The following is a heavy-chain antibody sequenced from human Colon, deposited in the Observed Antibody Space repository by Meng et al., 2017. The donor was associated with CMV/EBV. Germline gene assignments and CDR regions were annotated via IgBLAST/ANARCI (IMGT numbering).Heavy chain of an antibody. CDR2: IYYSGST. D-gene: IGHD3-3*01. Sequence: SETLSLTCTVSGGSISSSSYYWGWIRQPPEKGLEWIGSIYYSGSTYYNPSLKSRVTISVDTSKNQFSLKLSSVTAADTAVYYCARGDDFWSGWDWGQGTLVTVSS. V-gene: IGHV4-39*01. CDR3: ARGDDFWSGWD. J-gene: IGHJ4*02. CDR1: GGSISSSSYY.